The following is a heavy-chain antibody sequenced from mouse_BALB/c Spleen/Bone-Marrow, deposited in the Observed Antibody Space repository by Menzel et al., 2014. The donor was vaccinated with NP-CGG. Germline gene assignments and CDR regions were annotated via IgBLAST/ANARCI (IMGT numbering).Heavy chain of an antibody. J-gene: IGHJ3*01. V-gene: IGHV1S56*01. CDR1: GYTFTSYY. CDR2: IYPGNVDT. CDR3: ARGGSANWEGFAY. Sequence: VQLQQSGPELVKPGASVRISCKASGYTFTSYYIHWVKQRPGQGLEWIGWIYPGNVDTKYNEKFKGKATLTADKSSSTAYMQLSCLTSEDSAVYFCARGGSANWEGFAYWGQGTLVTVSA. D-gene: IGHD4-1*01.